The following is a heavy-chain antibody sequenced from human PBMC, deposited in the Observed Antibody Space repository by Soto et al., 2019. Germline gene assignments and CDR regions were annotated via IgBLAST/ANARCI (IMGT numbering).Heavy chain of an antibody. J-gene: IGHJ4*02. D-gene: IGHD6-19*01. Sequence: QVQLVESGGGVVQPGRSLRLSCAASGFTFSSYGMHWVRQAPGKGLEWVAVISYDGSKKYYADSVKGRFTISRDNSKNTLYLQMNSLRAEDTAVYYCAKDRTLAVAGTVDYWGQGTLVTVSS. CDR2: ISYDGSKK. CDR1: GFTFSSYG. CDR3: AKDRTLAVAGTVDY. V-gene: IGHV3-30*18.